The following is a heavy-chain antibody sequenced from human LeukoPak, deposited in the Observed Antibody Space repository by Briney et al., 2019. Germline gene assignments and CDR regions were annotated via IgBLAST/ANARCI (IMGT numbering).Heavy chain of an antibody. CDR3: ARDYHYGSGSSYNWFDP. J-gene: IGHJ5*02. CDR2: INTDGSST. CDR1: GFTFSDCG. Sequence: GGSLRLSCAAYGFTFSDCGMHWARQAPGKGLEWVSRINTDGSSTSYADSVKGRFTISRDNAKNSLYLQMNSLRAEDTAVYYCARDYHYGSGSSYNWFDPWGQGTLVTVSS. V-gene: IGHV3-74*01. D-gene: IGHD3-10*01.